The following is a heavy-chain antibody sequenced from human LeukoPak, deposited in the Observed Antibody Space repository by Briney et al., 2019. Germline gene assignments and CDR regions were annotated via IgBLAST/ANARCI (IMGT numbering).Heavy chain of an antibody. CDR2: MSGSGGST. CDR3: AKDPTATGIDI. J-gene: IGHJ3*02. V-gene: IGHV3-23*01. D-gene: IGHD5-18*01. CDR1: GFTFSSYA. Sequence: GGSLRLSCPASGFTFSSYAMSWVRQAPGKWLEWVSAMSGSGGSTHYADSVKGRFTISRDNSKNTLYLQMNSLRAEDTAVYYCAKDPTATGIDIWGQGTMVTVSS.